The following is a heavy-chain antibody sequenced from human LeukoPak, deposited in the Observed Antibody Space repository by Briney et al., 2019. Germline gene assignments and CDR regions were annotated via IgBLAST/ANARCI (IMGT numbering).Heavy chain of an antibody. CDR1: GFTFSSYS. CDR2: ISSSSSYI. D-gene: IGHD3-10*01. CDR3: ARDRYDGSGFDY. Sequence: GGSLRLSCAASGFTFSSYSMNWVRQAPGNGLEWVSSISSSSSYIYYTDSVKGRFTISRDNAKNSLYLQMNSLRAEDTAVYYCARDRYDGSGFDYWGQGTLVTVSS. J-gene: IGHJ4*02. V-gene: IGHV3-21*01.